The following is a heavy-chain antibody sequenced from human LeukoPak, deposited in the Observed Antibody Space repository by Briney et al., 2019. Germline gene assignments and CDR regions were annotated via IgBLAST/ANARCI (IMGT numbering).Heavy chain of an antibody. CDR3: ALERSEVGARDY. V-gene: IGHV1-18*01. D-gene: IGHD1-26*01. CDR2: ISAYNGNT. CDR1: GYTFTSYG. Sequence: ASVKVSCKASGYTFTSYGISWVRQAPGQGLEWIGWISAYNGNTNYAQKLQGRVTMTTDTSTSTAYMELRSLRSDDTAVYYCALERSEVGARDYWGQGTLVTVSS. J-gene: IGHJ4*02.